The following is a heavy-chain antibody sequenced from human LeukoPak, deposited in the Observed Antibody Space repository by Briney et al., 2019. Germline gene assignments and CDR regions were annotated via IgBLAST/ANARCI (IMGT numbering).Heavy chain of an antibody. Sequence: GGSLRLSCAASGFTFSSYGMHWVRQAPGKGLEWVAVIWYDGSNKYYADSVKGRFTISRDNSKNTLYLQMNSLRAEDTAVYYCASAGFPDCSGGSCYHTSYYFDYWGQGTLVTVSS. J-gene: IGHJ4*02. CDR2: IWYDGSNK. CDR1: GFTFSSYG. CDR3: ASAGFPDCSGGSCYHTSYYFDY. D-gene: IGHD2-15*01. V-gene: IGHV3-33*01.